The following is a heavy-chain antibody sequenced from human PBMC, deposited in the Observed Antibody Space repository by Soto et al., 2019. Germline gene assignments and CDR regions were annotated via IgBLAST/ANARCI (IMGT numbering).Heavy chain of an antibody. D-gene: IGHD3-9*01. J-gene: IGHJ6*02. CDR3: ARDLRCCGLDV. V-gene: IGHV4-59*01. CDR2: IFYSGSS. Sequence: ETLCLTGNVSGGSMRSYSWTWMRLSPGKGLEWIGDIFYSGSSNLNPSLRSRLSISIDTSKNKFSLMLKSVTAADTAVYYCARDLRCCGLDVWGQGTKVTVYS. CDR1: GGSMRSYS.